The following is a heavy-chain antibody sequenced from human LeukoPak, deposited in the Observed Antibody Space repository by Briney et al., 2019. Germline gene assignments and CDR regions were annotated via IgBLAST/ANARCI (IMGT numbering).Heavy chain of an antibody. D-gene: IGHD6-13*01. V-gene: IGHV3-21*01. J-gene: IGHJ4*02. CDR3: ARGSKEQKGY. CDR2: ISSGSDYI. CDR1: GFTFSSYS. Sequence: GGSLRLSCAASGFTFSSYSMNWVRQAPGKGLEWVSSISSGSDYIFYADSVKGRFTISRDNAKNSLYLQMNSLRAEDAAVYYCARGSKEQKGYWGQGTLVTVSS.